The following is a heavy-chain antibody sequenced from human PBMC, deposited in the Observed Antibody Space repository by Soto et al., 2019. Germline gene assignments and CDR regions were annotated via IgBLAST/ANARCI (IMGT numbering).Heavy chain of an antibody. CDR1: GGTFSSYA. CDR3: ARFPGIAVAGTEPLPP. Sequence: QVQLVQSGAEVKKPGSSVKVSCKASGGTFSSYAISWVRQAPGQGLEWMGGIIPIFGTANYAQKFQGRVKITADESTRTAYMELSSLRSEDTAVYYCARFPGIAVAGTEPLPPWGQGNLVTVSS. D-gene: IGHD6-19*01. CDR2: IIPIFGTA. J-gene: IGHJ5*02. V-gene: IGHV1-69*01.